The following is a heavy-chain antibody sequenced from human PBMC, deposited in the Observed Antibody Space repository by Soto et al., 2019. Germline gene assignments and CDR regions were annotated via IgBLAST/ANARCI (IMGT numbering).Heavy chain of an antibody. CDR1: GFTFSSYG. D-gene: IGHD5-12*01. CDR3: AKSGVVATIRGYFDY. V-gene: IGHV3-30*18. J-gene: IGHJ4*02. CDR2: ISYDGSNK. Sequence: SLRLSCAASGFTFSSYGMHWVRKAPGKGLEWVAVISYDGSNKYYADSVKGRFTISRDNSKNTLYLQMNSLRAEDTAVYYYAKSGVVATIRGYFDYWGQGTLVTVSS.